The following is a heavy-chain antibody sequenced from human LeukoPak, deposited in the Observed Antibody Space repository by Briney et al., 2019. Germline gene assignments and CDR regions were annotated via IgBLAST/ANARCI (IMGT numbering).Heavy chain of an antibody. V-gene: IGHV3-74*01. CDR2: INSDGSST. Sequence: GGSLRLSCAASGFSFSSYWMDWVRQAPGKGLVWVSRINSDGSSTRYADSVKGRFTISRDNAKNTLYLQMSSLRAEDTAVYYCARDASTRCYLCEVDYWGPGTLVTVSS. D-gene: IGHD2-2*01. CDR1: GFSFSSYW. CDR3: ARDASTRCYLCEVDY. J-gene: IGHJ4*02.